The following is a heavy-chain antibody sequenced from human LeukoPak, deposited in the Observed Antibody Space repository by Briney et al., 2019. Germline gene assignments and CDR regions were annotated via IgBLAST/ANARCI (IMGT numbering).Heavy chain of an antibody. J-gene: IGHJ4*02. Sequence: ASVKVSCKASGYTFTSHGIIWGRQAPGQGLEWMGWISAYNGNTNYAQKLQGRGTMTTDTSTSTAYVELRSLRSDDTAVYYCARDRGDYDYVWGSYRSWVMEFDYWGQGTLVTVSS. D-gene: IGHD3-16*02. CDR1: GYTFTSHG. CDR2: ISAYNGNT. V-gene: IGHV1-18*01. CDR3: ARDRGDYDYVWGSYRSWVMEFDY.